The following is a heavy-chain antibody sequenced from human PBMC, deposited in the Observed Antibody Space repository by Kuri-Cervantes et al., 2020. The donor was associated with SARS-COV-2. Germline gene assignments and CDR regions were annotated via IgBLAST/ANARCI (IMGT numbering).Heavy chain of an antibody. CDR3: AKDRVGVQDF. Sequence: GGSLRLSCAASGFTFGSYAMAWVRQAPGKGLGWVAVISHDGKNKKCIASGKGRFTISRDNSQNTLYLHMKSLRSEDTAMYYCAKDRVGVQDFWGQGTLVTVSS. D-gene: IGHD2-21*01. CDR2: ISHDGKNK. V-gene: IGHV3-30*18. J-gene: IGHJ4*02. CDR1: GFTFGSYA.